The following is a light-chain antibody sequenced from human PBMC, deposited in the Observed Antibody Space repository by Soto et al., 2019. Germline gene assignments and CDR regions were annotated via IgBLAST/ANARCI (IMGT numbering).Light chain of an antibody. V-gene: IGKV4-1*01. Sequence: DIVMTQSPDSLAVSLGERATFNCKSSQSVFYSSNSKNYLAWYQQKPGQCPKLLIYWASTRESGVPDRFSGSGSGKDFTLTISSLQAEDVAVYYCQQYYSTPYTFGQGTKLEIK. CDR3: QQYYSTPYT. J-gene: IGKJ2*01. CDR1: QSVFYSSNSKNY. CDR2: WAS.